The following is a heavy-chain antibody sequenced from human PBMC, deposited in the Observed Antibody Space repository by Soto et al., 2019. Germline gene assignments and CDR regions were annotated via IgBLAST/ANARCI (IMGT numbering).Heavy chain of an antibody. CDR3: ARDSGWPILNFDX. Sequence: GGSLRLSCAASDFDFSSYGIHWVRQAPGKGLEWVAASSYDGRETFYADSAKGRFTVSKEMSKNTAFLQMNALRHEDTAVYFCARDSGWPILNFDXWGQGKPVTVS. CDR1: DFDFSSYG. J-gene: IGHJ4*02. V-gene: IGHV3-30*03. CDR2: SSYDGRET. D-gene: IGHD3-10*01.